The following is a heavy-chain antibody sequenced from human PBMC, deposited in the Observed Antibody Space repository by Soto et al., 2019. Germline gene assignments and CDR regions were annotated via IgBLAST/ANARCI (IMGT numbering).Heavy chain of an antibody. CDR1: GGSTTSYL. CDR2: IYHTGSI. Sequence: SETLSLTCTVSGGSTTSYLWSWVRQSADKGLEWIGRIYHTGSINYNPSLQSRVTMSVDTSKNQVTLKLTSVTAADAAVYYCARDMRVFGGIDVWGQGTTVTVSS. D-gene: IGHD3-3*01. CDR3: ARDMRVFGGIDV. J-gene: IGHJ6*02. V-gene: IGHV4-4*07.